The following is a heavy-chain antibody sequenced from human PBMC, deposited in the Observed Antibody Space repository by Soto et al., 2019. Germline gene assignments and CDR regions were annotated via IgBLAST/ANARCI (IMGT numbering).Heavy chain of an antibody. CDR1: GSSLIGYY. CDR2: IIPGGNT. D-gene: IGHD3-9*01. V-gene: IGHV4-34*12. Sequence: NPSETLSLTCDVYGSSLIGYYWSWIRQPPGKGLEWIGQIIPGGNTRYNPSLQSRGTILVDTSKSRISLRLSSVTAADTAVYYCARTFVGFKGGPRSYYFDYWGQGIPVTVSS. CDR3: ARTFVGFKGGPRSYYFDY. J-gene: IGHJ4*02.